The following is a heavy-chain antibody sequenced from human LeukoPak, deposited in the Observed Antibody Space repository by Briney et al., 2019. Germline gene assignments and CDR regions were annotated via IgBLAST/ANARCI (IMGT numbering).Heavy chain of an antibody. J-gene: IGHJ4*02. CDR2: ISSSGSTI. D-gene: IGHD3-9*01. V-gene: IGHV3-11*01. CDR1: GFTFSTSW. Sequence: NPGGSLRLSCAASGFTFSTSWMSWVRQAPGKGLEWVSYISSSGSTIYYADSVKGRFTISRDNAKNSLYLQMNSLRAEDTAVYYCAKGKAYYDILSSFDYWGQGTLVTVSS. CDR3: AKGKAYYDILSSFDY.